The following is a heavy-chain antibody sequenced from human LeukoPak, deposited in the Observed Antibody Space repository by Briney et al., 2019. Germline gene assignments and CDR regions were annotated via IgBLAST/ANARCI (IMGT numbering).Heavy chain of an antibody. Sequence: GGSLRLSCAASEFTVTYNYMTWVRQAPGKGLEWVAFIRYDGSNKYYADSVKGRFTISRDNSKNTLYLQMNSLRAEDTAVYYCAKLNGGKRKIVVVPAAMEYWGQGTLVTVSS. J-gene: IGHJ4*02. CDR3: AKLNGGKRKIVVVPAAMEY. V-gene: IGHV3-30*02. CDR2: IRYDGSNK. CDR1: EFTVTYNY. D-gene: IGHD2-2*01.